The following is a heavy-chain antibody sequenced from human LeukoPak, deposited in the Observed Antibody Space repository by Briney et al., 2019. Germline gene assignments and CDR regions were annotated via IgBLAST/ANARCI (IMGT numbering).Heavy chain of an antibody. Sequence: GGSLRLSCAASGFTFSSYSMNWVRQAPGKGLEWVSSISSSSSYIYCADSVKGRFTISRDNAKNSLYLQMNSLRAEDTAVYYCARDLSSWYPIFQHWGQGTLVTVSS. J-gene: IGHJ1*01. V-gene: IGHV3-21*01. CDR2: ISSSSSYI. CDR3: ARDLSSWYPIFQH. D-gene: IGHD6-13*01. CDR1: GFTFSSYS.